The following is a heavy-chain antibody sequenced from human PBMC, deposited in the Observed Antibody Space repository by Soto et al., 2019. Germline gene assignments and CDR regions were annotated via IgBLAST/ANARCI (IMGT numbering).Heavy chain of an antibody. J-gene: IGHJ1*01. CDR1: GGSFSGYY. CDR3: ARGRRRSSSWTGYFQH. D-gene: IGHD6-13*01. CDR2: INHSGST. V-gene: IGHV4-34*01. Sequence: QVQLQQWGAGLLKPSETLSLTCAVYGGSFSGYYWSWIRQPPGKGLEWIGEINHSGSTNYNPSLKRRVTISVETSKNQFSLKLSSVTAADTAVYYCARGRRRSSSWTGYFQHWGQGTLVTVSS.